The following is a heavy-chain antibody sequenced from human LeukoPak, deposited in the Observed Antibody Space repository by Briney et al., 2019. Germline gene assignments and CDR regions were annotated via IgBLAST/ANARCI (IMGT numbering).Heavy chain of an antibody. V-gene: IGHV3-23*01. CDR1: GFTFSSYG. Sequence: GGSLRLSCAASGFTFSSYGMSWVRQAPGKGLEWVSAISGSGGNTYYADSVKGRFTISRDNSKNTLYLQMNSLRAEDTAVYYCARGEYYDAVLDYWGQGTLVTVSS. CDR3: ARGEYYDAVLDY. CDR2: ISGSGGNT. J-gene: IGHJ4*02. D-gene: IGHD3-22*01.